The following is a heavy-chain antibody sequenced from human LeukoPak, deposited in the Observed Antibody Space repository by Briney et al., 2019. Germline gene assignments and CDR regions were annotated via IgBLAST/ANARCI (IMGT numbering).Heavy chain of an antibody. CDR1: GGSISSGGYY. V-gene: IGHV4-31*03. Sequence: SETLSLTCTVSGGSISSGGYYWSWIRQHPGKGLEWIGYIYYSGSTYYNPSLKSRVTISVDTSKNQFSLKLSSVTAADTAVYYCARDRGGYTYSHDYWGQGTLVTVSS. J-gene: IGHJ4*02. CDR3: ARDRGGYTYSHDY. D-gene: IGHD5-18*01. CDR2: IYYSGST.